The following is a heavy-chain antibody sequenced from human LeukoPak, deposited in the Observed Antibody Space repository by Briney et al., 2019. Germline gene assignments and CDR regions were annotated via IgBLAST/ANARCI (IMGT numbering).Heavy chain of an antibody. Sequence: GGSLRLSCAASGFTFSNAWMSWVRQAPGKGLEWVGRVKSKIDGGTTDYAAPMKGGFTISRDDSKNMLYLQMNSLKSEDTAMYYCRCQPRDTDGSDYWGQGTLVTVSS. V-gene: IGHV3-15*01. CDR1: GFTFSNAW. J-gene: IGHJ4*02. CDR3: RCQPRDTDGSDY. D-gene: IGHD1-14*01. CDR2: VKSKIDGGTT.